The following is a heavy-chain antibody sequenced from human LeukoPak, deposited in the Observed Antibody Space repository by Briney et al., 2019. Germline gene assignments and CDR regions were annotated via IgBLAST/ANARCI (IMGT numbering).Heavy chain of an antibody. CDR1: GFTFTDYW. CDR3: ARDGTAAGLYFDL. CDR2: IRQDGSEK. D-gene: IGHD6-13*01. J-gene: IGHJ4*01. Sequence: GGSLRLSCEVSGFTFTDYWMNWVRQAPGKGREWVASIRQDGSEKTYVDSVKGRFTISRDNTKNSLSLQLNGLRAEDAAVYYCARDGTAAGLYFDLWGQGTLVTVSS. V-gene: IGHV3-7*01.